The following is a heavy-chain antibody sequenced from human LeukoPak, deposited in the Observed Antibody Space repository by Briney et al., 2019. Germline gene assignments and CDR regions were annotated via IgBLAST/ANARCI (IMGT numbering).Heavy chain of an antibody. V-gene: IGHV1-3*01. CDR3: ARVPGGRYFDY. D-gene: IGHD3-16*01. Sequence: VKVSCKASGYTFTSYAMHWVRQAPGQRLEWMGWINAGNDNTKDSQKFQGRVTITRDTSASKAYMELSSLRSEDTAVYYCARVPGGRYFDYWGQGTLVTVSS. CDR1: GYTFTSYA. J-gene: IGHJ4*02. CDR2: INAGNDNT.